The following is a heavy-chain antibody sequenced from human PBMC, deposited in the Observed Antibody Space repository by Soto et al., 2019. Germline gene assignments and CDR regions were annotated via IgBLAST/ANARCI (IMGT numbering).Heavy chain of an antibody. CDR3: ARARRSGYYPDY. CDR2: IYYSGST. Sequence: QVQLQESGPGLVKPSQTLSLTCTVSGGSISSGGYYWSWIRQHPGKGLEWIGYIYYSGSTYYNPSLNSRVTLSVDTSKNQFSLKLRSVTAADTAVYYCARARRSGYYPDYWGQGTLVTVSS. D-gene: IGHD3-22*01. J-gene: IGHJ4*02. V-gene: IGHV4-31*03. CDR1: GGSISSGGYY.